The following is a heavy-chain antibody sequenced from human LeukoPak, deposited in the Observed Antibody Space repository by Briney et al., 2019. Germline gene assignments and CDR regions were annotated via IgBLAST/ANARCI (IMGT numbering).Heavy chain of an antibody. CDR2: ISSDSSSM. J-gene: IGHJ4*02. CDR1: GFTFSRYT. Sequence: GGSLRLSCAASGFTFSRYTMKWVRQSPGKGLEYVSSISSDSSSMYYADSVKGRFTISRDNAKNSVYLQINSLRAEDTAIYYCARVPPSYWGQGTLVTVSS. V-gene: IGHV3-21*01. CDR3: ARVPPSY.